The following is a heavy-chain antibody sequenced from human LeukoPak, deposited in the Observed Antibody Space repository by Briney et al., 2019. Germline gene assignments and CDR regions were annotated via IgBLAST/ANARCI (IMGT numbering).Heavy chain of an antibody. J-gene: IGHJ4*02. CDR2: IYISGST. V-gene: IGHV4-61*02. D-gene: IGHD4-17*01. CDR3: AREREGPYGYLDY. Sequence: SETLSLTCTVSGDSISSSSYYWSWIRQPAGKGLEWIGRIYISGSTNYNPSLKSRVTISVDTSKNQFSLRLSSVTAADTAVYYCAREREGPYGYLDYWGQGTLVTVSS. CDR1: GDSISSSSYY.